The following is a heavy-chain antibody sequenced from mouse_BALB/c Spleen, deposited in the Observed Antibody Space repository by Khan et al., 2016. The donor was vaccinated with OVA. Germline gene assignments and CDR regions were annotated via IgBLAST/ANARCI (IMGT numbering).Heavy chain of an antibody. Sequence: QVQLKESGPGLVAPSQSLSITCTVSGFSLTSYGVHWVRQPPGKGLGWLGVIWAGGSTNYNSALMSRLSISKDNSKSQVFLKMNSLQTDDTAMYCCARGDGYYEDAMDYWGQGTSVTVSS. CDR1: GFSLTSYG. CDR3: ARGDGYYEDAMDY. D-gene: IGHD2-3*01. V-gene: IGHV2-9*02. J-gene: IGHJ4*01. CDR2: IWAGGST.